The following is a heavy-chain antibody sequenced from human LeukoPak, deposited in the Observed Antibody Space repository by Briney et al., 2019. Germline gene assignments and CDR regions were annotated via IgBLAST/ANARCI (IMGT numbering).Heavy chain of an antibody. CDR1: GLTVSNHW. CDR2: IREERGQE. J-gene: IGHJ5*02. Sequence: PTGGSLRLSCVASGLTVSNHWMSWVRQAPGKGLEWVANIREERGQEYYADSVKGRFTISKNSAKNSLYLQMNTLRVEDTAMYYCASLDTAKQPLANHWGQGTLVTVSS. D-gene: IGHD5-18*01. CDR3: ASLDTAKQPLANH. V-gene: IGHV3-7*03.